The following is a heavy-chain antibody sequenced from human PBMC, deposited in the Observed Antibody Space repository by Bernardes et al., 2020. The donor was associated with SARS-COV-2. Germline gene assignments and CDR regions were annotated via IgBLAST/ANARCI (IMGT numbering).Heavy chain of an antibody. CDR2: LDWDDDN. CDR3: SRTYYDILTGYYSEFDY. Sequence: SGPTLVKPTQTLTLTCTFSGFSLSTSGMRVSWIRQPPGKALEWLARLDWDDDNFYSTSLKTRLTISKDTSKNQVVLTMTNMDPVDTATYYCSRTYYDILTGYYSEFDYWGQGTLVTVSS. J-gene: IGHJ4*02. CDR1: GFSLSTSGMR. V-gene: IGHV2-70*04. D-gene: IGHD3-9*01.